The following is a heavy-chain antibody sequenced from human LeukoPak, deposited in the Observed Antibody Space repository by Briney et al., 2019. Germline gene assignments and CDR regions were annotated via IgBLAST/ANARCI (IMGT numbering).Heavy chain of an antibody. CDR3: AKGGKWDVTPFDY. V-gene: IGHV3-23*01. Sequence: GGSLRLSCAASGFAFSSYAMTWVRQAPGKGLEWVSTISGGGGSTYYADSVKGRFTISRDNSKNTLYLQVNSLRAEDTAVYYCAKGGKWDVTPFDYWGQGTLVTVSS. CDR2: ISGGGGST. D-gene: IGHD1-26*01. J-gene: IGHJ4*02. CDR1: GFAFSSYA.